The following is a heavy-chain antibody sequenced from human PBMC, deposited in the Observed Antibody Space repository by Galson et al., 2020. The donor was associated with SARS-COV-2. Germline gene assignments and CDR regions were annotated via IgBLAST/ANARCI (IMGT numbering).Heavy chain of an antibody. V-gene: IGHV4-30-4*01. D-gene: IGHD2-2*01. J-gene: IGHJ5*02. CDR1: GGSISSGDYY. CDR2: IYYSGST. CDR3: ARGIVEVNWFDP. Sequence: SETLSLTCTVSGGSISSGDYYWSWIRQPPGKGLEWIGYIYYSGSTYYNPSLKSRVTISVDTSKNQFSLKLSSVTAADTAVYYCARGIVEVNWFDPWGQGTLVTVSS.